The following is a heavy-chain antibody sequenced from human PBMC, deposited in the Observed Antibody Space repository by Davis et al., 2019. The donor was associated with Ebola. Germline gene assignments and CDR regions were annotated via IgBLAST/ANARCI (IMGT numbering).Heavy chain of an antibody. Sequence: GESLKISCAASGFTFSSYAMSWVRQAPGKGLEWVSAISGSGGSTYYADSVKGRFTISRDNSKNTLYLQMNSLRAEDTAVYYCARYDVGGYYCMDVWGQGTTVTVSS. CDR3: ARYDVGGYYCMDV. V-gene: IGHV3-23*01. CDR1: GFTFSSYA. CDR2: ISGSGGST. J-gene: IGHJ6*02. D-gene: IGHD3-3*01.